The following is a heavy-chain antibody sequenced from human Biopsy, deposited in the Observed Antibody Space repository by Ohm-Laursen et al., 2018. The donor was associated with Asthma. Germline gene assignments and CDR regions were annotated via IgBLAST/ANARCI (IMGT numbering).Heavy chain of an antibody. V-gene: IGHV4-59*01. D-gene: IGHD2-15*01. CDR2: IHYSGST. CDR3: AGFCSGGNCPDH. CDR1: GVSIRSYY. Sequence: TLSLTCTVSGVSIRSYYWTWIRQPPGKGLEWIGNIHYSGSTYSNPSLKSRVTISVETSKKQISLRLSSVIAADTAVYYCAGFCSGGNCPDHWGQGTLVTVSS. J-gene: IGHJ4*02.